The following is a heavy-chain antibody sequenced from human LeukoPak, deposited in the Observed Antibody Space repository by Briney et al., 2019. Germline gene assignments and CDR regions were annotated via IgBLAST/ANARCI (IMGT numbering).Heavy chain of an antibody. V-gene: IGHV3-74*01. CDR2: ISPTGSTT. Sequence: GGSLRLSCTASGFSFSGHWMHWARQLPGKGLIWVSRISPTGSTTSYAASVKGRFTVSRDNAKNTLYLQVNNLRAEDTAVYYCARGPNSNWSGLDFWGQGTLLTVSS. CDR1: GFSFSGHW. CDR3: ARGPNSNWSGLDF. D-gene: IGHD6-6*01. J-gene: IGHJ4*02.